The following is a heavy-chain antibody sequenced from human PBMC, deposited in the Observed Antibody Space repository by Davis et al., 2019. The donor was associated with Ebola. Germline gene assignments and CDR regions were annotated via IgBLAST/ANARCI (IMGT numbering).Heavy chain of an antibody. V-gene: IGHV4-34*01. Sequence: SETLSLTCAVYGGSFSGYYWSWIRQPPGKGLEWIGEINHSGSTNYNPSLKSRVTISVDTSKNQFSLKLSSVTAADTAVYYCARGRQWLVPYFDYWGQGTLATVSS. D-gene: IGHD6-19*01. CDR2: INHSGST. CDR3: ARGRQWLVPYFDY. J-gene: IGHJ4*02. CDR1: GGSFSGYY.